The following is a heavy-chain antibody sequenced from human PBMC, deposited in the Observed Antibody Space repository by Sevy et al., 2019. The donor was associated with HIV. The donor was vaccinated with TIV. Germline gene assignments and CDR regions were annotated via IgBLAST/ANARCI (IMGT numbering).Heavy chain of an antibody. CDR3: ARTTAVAGTKFFDF. CDR1: GYSITSYW. V-gene: IGHV5-51*01. D-gene: IGHD6-13*01. J-gene: IGHJ4*02. Sequence: GESLKISCKGSGYSITSYWIGWVRQMPGKGLEWMGIIYAGDSDTRYSPSFQGQVTISADKSISTAYLQWGSLKASDNAMYYCARTTAVAGTKFFDFWGQGTLVTVSS. CDR2: IYAGDSDT.